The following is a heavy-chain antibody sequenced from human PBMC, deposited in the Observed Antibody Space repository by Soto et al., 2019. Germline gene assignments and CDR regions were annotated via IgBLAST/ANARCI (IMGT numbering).Heavy chain of an antibody. Sequence: SETLSLTCAITGDSVTSNSAGWSWVRQSPSRGLEWLGRTYYRSKWYYEYAVSVRGRITINPDTSKNQYSLQLNSVTPEDTAVYFCARGEQYSGRIFDYWGQGTLVTVSS. CDR2: TYYRSKWYY. CDR1: GDSVTSNSAG. J-gene: IGHJ4*01. V-gene: IGHV6-1*01. CDR3: ARGEQYSGRIFDY. D-gene: IGHD1-26*01.